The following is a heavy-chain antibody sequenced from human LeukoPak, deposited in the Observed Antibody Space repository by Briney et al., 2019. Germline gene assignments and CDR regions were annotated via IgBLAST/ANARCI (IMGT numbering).Heavy chain of an antibody. Sequence: SETLSLTCTVSGGSISITRYYWGRIRQPPGKGLEWIASMYSSGTTYYNPSLKSRVTISVDTSKNQFSLKLSSVTAADTAVYYCARVIGGWFDPWGQGTLVTVSS. J-gene: IGHJ5*02. D-gene: IGHD2/OR15-2a*01. V-gene: IGHV4-39*07. CDR2: MYSSGTT. CDR1: GGSISITRYY. CDR3: ARVIGGWFDP.